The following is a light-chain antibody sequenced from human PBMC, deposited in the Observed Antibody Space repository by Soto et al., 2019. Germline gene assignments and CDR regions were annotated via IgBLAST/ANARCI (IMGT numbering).Light chain of an antibody. Sequence: QSALTQPASVSGSPGQSITISYTGTSSDVDGYNYVSWYQHHPGKAPKLMIYDVSNRPSGVSNRFSGSTSGNTASLTISVLQPEDEADYYCSSYTTSNTRQIVFGTGTKVTVL. CDR1: SSDVDGYNY. J-gene: IGLJ1*01. CDR3: SSYTTSNTRQIV. CDR2: DVS. V-gene: IGLV2-14*03.